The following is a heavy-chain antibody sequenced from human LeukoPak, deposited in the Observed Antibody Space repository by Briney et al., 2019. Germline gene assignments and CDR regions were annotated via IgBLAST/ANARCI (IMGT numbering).Heavy chain of an antibody. D-gene: IGHD2-2*01. CDR3: GGSRCRCYYYGMDV. CDR1: GGSFSNYY. J-gene: IGHJ6*02. CDR2: IYYSGST. V-gene: IGHV4-59*01. Sequence: SETLSLTCTVSGGSFSNYYWSWIRQPPGKGLEWIGYIYYSGSTNYNPSLKSRVTISVDTSKNQFSLKLSSVTAADTAVYYCGGSRCRCYYYGMDVWGQGTTVTVSS.